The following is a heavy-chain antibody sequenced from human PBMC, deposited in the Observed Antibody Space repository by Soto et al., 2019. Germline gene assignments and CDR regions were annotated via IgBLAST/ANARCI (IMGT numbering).Heavy chain of an antibody. Sequence: SETLSLTCTVSGVSIGNYYWSWIRQPPGKGLEWIGYIYYSGSTNYNPSLKSRVTISVDTSKNQFSLKLSSVTAADTAVYYCARSSGSSSWYWFDPWGQGTLVTVS. V-gene: IGHV4-59*01. J-gene: IGHJ5*02. D-gene: IGHD6-13*01. CDR1: GVSIGNYY. CDR2: IYYSGST. CDR3: ARSSGSSSWYWFDP.